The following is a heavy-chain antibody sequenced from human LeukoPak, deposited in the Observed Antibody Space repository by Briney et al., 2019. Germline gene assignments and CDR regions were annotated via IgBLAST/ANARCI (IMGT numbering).Heavy chain of an antibody. V-gene: IGHV3-30*03. D-gene: IGHD6-6*01. Sequence: PGGSLRLSCAASGFTFSSYGMHWVRQAPGKGLEWVAVISYDGSNKYYADSVKGRFTISRDNSKNTLYLQMNSLRAEDTAVYYCAGGEEYSSSSEYYMDVWGKGTTVTVSS. CDR1: GFTFSSYG. CDR3: AGGEEYSSSSEYYMDV. J-gene: IGHJ6*03. CDR2: ISYDGSNK.